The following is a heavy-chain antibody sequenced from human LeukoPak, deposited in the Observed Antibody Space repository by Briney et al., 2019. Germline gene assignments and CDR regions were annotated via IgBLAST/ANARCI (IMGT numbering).Heavy chain of an antibody. CDR2: ISSSGSTI. D-gene: IGHD3-22*01. V-gene: IGHV3-11*04. J-gene: IGHJ4*02. CDR1: GFTFSDYY. CDR3: ARDSYYYDSSGRTPDLDY. Sequence: GGSLRLSCAASGFTFSDYYMSWIRQAPGKGLEWVSYISSSGSTIYYADSVKGRFTISRDNAKNSLYLQMNSLRAEDTAVYYCARDSYYYDSSGRTPDLDYWGQGTLVTVSS.